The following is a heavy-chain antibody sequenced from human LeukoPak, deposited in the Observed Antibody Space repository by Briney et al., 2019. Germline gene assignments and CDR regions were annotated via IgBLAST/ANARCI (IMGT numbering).Heavy chain of an antibody. CDR3: ARGSGSYGSDYYYGMDV. V-gene: IGHV4-59*08. J-gene: IGHJ6*02. CDR1: GGSISSYY. CDR2: IYYSGST. D-gene: IGHD1-26*01. Sequence: PSETLSLTCTVSGGSISSYYWSWIRQPPGKGLEWIGYIYYSGSTNYNPSLKSRVTISVDTSKNQFSLKLSSVTAADTAVYYCARGSGSYGSDYYYGMDVWGQGTTVTVSS.